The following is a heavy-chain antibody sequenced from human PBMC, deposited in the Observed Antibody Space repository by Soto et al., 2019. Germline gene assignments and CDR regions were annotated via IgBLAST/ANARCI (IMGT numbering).Heavy chain of an antibody. Sequence: GSLRLSCAASGFTFSSYAMSWVRQAPGKGLEWVSAISGSGGSTYYADSVKGRFTISRDNSKNTLYLQMNSLRAEDTAVYYCAKSVVVTPALDYWGQGTLVTVSS. CDR1: GFTFSSYA. CDR2: ISGSGGST. CDR3: AKSVVVTPALDY. D-gene: IGHD3-22*01. J-gene: IGHJ4*02. V-gene: IGHV3-23*01.